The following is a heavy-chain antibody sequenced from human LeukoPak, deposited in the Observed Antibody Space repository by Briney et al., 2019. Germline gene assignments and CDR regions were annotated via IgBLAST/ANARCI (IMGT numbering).Heavy chain of an antibody. CDR3: GRFGYVAGVDL. D-gene: IGHD6-19*01. V-gene: IGHV3-7*01. J-gene: IGHJ4*02. CDR1: GFSLSTYW. Sequence: GSLRLSCAASGFSLSTYWVTWVRQAPGTGLEWVANINPGGTETYYVEPVKGRFTISRDNAKNLVYLQMNSLRAEDSAVYHCGRFGYVAGVDLWGQGTLVTVSS. CDR2: INPGGTET.